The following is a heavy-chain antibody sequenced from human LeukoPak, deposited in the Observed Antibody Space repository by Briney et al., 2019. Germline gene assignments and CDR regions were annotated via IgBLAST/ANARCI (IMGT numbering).Heavy chain of an antibody. CDR3: ASGPYSYGWGY. CDR1: GFIFSTYW. V-gene: IGHV3-74*01. CDR2: ISPAGSFT. J-gene: IGHJ4*02. D-gene: IGHD5-18*01. Sequence: GGSLRLSCAASGFIFSTYWMHWVRQAPGQGLVWVSRISPAGSFTDYADFVQGRFTISRDDAKNTLFLQMNSLRAEDTAVYYCASGPYSYGWGYWGQGTLATVSS.